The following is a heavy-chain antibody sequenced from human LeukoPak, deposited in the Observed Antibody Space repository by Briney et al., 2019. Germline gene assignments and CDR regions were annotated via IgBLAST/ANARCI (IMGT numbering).Heavy chain of an antibody. CDR3: ARDPKHNIGRYWFDP. V-gene: IGHV1-2*02. J-gene: IGHJ5*02. CDR2: INPNSGGT. Sequence: ASVKVSCKASGYTFTGYYMHWVRQAPGQGLEWMGWINPNSGGTNYAQKFQGRVIMTRDTSISTAYMELSRLRSDDTAVYYCARDPKHNIGRYWFDPWGQGTLVTVSS. D-gene: IGHD1-26*01. CDR1: GYTFTGYY.